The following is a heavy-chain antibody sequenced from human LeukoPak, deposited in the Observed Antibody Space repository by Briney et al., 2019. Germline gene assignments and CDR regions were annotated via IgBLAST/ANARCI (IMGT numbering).Heavy chain of an antibody. V-gene: IGHV3-30*04. CDR2: ISYDGSNK. Sequence: LTGGSLRLSCAASGFTFSSYAMHWVRQAPGKGLEWVAVISYDGSNKYYADSVKGRFTISRDNSKNTLYLQMNSLRAEDTAVYYCARETLNWGFDYWGQGTLVTVSS. CDR3: ARETLNWGFDY. J-gene: IGHJ4*02. D-gene: IGHD7-27*01. CDR1: GFTFSSYA.